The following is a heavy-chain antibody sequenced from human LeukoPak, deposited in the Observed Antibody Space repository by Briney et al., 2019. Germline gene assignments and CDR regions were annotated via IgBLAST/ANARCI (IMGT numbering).Heavy chain of an antibody. CDR1: GFTFSSYS. D-gene: IGHD6-19*01. V-gene: IGHV3-21*01. CDR2: ISSSSSYI. CDR3: ARVGYSSGCIDY. Sequence: PGGSLRLSCAASGFTFSSYSMNWVRQAPGKGLEWVSSISSSSSYIYYADSVKGRFTISRDNAKNSLNLQMNSLRAEDTAVYYCARVGYSSGCIDYWGQGTLVTVSS. J-gene: IGHJ4*02.